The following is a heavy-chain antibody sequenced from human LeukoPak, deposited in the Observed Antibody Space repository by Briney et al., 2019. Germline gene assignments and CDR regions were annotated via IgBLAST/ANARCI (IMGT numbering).Heavy chain of an antibody. Sequence: SETLSLTCAVYGGSFSGYYWSWIRQPPGKGLEWIGEINHSGSTNYNPSLKSRVTISVDTSKNQFSLKLSSVTAADTAVYYCAREPSRDEAVAGRRGIEPYYFDYWGQGTLVTVSS. D-gene: IGHD6-19*01. CDR1: GGSFSGYY. J-gene: IGHJ4*02. CDR3: AREPSRDEAVAGRRGIEPYYFDY. V-gene: IGHV4-34*01. CDR2: INHSGST.